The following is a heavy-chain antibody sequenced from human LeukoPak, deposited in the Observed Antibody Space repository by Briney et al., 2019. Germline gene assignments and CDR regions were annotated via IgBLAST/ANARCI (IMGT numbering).Heavy chain of an antibody. CDR3: ARVMGTTVTRRVYAFDI. Sequence: SETLSLPCSLSGGSISTYYWSWIRQPPGKGLEWIGYFSYSGSTKHNPSLKSRFTISVDTSKNQFSLKLSPVTAADTAVYYCARVMGTTVTRRVYAFDIWGQGTMVTV. V-gene: IGHV4-59*01. J-gene: IGHJ3*02. CDR1: GGSISTYY. CDR2: FSYSGST. D-gene: IGHD4-17*01.